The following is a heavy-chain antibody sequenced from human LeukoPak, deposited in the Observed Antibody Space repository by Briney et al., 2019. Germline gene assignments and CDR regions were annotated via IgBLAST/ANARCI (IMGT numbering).Heavy chain of an antibody. V-gene: IGHV4-59*08. CDR3: ARLGRYSSGPTGSWFDP. J-gene: IGHJ5*02. CDR2: IYYSGST. Sequence: SETLSLTCTVSGGSISSYYWSWIRQPPGKGLKWIGHIYYSGSTNFNPSLKSRITISVDTSKNQFSLKLSSVTAADTAVYYCARLGRYSSGPTGSWFDPWGRGTLVTVSS. CDR1: GGSISSYY. D-gene: IGHD6-19*01.